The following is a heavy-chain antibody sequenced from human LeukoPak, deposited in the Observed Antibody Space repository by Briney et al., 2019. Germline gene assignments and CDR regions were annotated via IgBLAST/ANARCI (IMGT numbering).Heavy chain of an antibody. D-gene: IGHD4-17*01. J-gene: IGHJ6*02. CDR1: GGSIGSDGYY. CDR3: ARDRATVTSHYSGMDV. Sequence: TSQTLSLTCSVSGGSIGSDGYYWNWIRQHAGKGLDWIGHIYYTGTTYYNPPLKSRASISVDTSKNQLSLKLSSVTAADTAVYYCARDRATVTSHYSGMDVWGQGTTVTVSS. V-gene: IGHV4-31*03. CDR2: IYYTGTT.